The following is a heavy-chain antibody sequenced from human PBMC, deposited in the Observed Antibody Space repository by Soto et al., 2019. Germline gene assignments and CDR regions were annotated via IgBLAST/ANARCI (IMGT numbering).Heavy chain of an antibody. Sequence: VSCKASGGTFSSYTISWVRQAPGQGLEWMGRIIPILGIANYAQKFQGRVTITADKSTSTDYMELSSLRSEDTAVYYCARAAVLGTLYFDYWGQGTLVTVSS. V-gene: IGHV1-69*02. CDR2: IIPILGIA. CDR3: ARAAVLGTLYFDY. J-gene: IGHJ4*02. D-gene: IGHD7-27*01. CDR1: GGTFSSYT.